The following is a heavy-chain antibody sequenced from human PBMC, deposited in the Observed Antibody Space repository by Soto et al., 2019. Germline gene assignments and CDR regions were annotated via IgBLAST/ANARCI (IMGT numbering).Heavy chain of an antibody. D-gene: IGHD2-8*02. Sequence: PSETLSLTCTVSGGSISSSTCYWGWMRQPPGKGLEWIASFFIGGNTYYNPSLKSRVTISVDTSKNQFSLKLTSVTAADTAVYNCARDKITGLFDYWGQGTLVTVSS. CDR2: FFIGGNT. V-gene: IGHV4-39*02. CDR1: GGSISSSTCY. J-gene: IGHJ4*02. CDR3: ARDKITGLFDY.